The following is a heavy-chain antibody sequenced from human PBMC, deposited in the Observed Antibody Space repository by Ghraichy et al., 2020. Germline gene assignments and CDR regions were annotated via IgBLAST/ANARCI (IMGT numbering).Heavy chain of an antibody. D-gene: IGHD6-13*01. Sequence: SETLSLTCTVSGGSISSSSYYWGWIRQPPGKGLEWIGSIYYSGSTYYNPSLKSRVTISVDTSKNQFSLKLSSVTAADTAVYYCARNRYLELVAGDYWGQGTLVTVSS. CDR2: IYYSGST. V-gene: IGHV4-39*01. CDR3: ARNRYLELVAGDY. CDR1: GGSISSSSYY. J-gene: IGHJ4*02.